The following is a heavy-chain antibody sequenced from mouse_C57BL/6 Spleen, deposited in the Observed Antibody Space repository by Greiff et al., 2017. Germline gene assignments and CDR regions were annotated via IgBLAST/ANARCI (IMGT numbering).Heavy chain of an antibody. V-gene: IGHV1-62-2*01. Sequence: QVQLQQSGAELVKPGASVKLSCKASGYTFTEYTIHWVKQRSGQGLEWIGWFYPGSGSIKYNEKFKDKATLTADKSSSTVYMELRRLTSEDSAVYFCARHEVSYGYDDYAMDYWGQGTSVTVSS. CDR1: GYTFTEYT. J-gene: IGHJ4*01. CDR3: ARHEVSYGYDDYAMDY. CDR2: FYPGSGSI. D-gene: IGHD2-2*01.